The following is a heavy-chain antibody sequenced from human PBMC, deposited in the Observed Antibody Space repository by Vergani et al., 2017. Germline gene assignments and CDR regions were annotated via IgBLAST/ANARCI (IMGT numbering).Heavy chain of an antibody. CDR3: AKANPRNSXYDYLYYYHAMDV. Sequence: EVQLLESGGDLVQPGGSLRLSCAASGFTFNHYAMNWVRQAPGKGLEWVSGISGSGGRTYYAGSVKGRFTISRDRSKNTLYLQNNSLSAGDTAVYYCAKANPRNSXYDYLYYYHAMDVWCQGTTVTVSS. CDR1: GFTFNHYA. CDR2: ISGSGGRT. J-gene: IGHJ6*02. V-gene: IGHV3-23*01. D-gene: IGHD5-12*01.